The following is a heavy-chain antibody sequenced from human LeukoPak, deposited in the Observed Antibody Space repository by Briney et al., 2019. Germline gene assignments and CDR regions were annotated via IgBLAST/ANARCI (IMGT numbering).Heavy chain of an antibody. CDR1: GFTFSSYA. V-gene: IGHV3-30*14. D-gene: IGHD6-13*01. Sequence: GGSLRLSCAASGFTFSSYAMHWVRQAPGKGLEWVAVISYDGSNKYYADSVKGRFTISRDNSKNTMYLQMNSLRAEDTAVYYCASGRAAAGIDYWGQGTLVTVSS. CDR2: ISYDGSNK. J-gene: IGHJ4*02. CDR3: ASGRAAAGIDY.